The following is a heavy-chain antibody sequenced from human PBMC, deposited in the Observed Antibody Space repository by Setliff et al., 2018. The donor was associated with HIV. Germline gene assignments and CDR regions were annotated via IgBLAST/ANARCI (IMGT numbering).Heavy chain of an antibody. CDR2: IFNDGRT. V-gene: IGHV4-39*01. Sequence: KASETLSLTCTVSGGFISSSSYYWGWIRQPPGKGLEWIGSIFNDGRTYYNPSLKSRITIPMDTSTNQFSLKLTSVTAADTAVYYCGRARSSWYNTSPYYFDSWGQGTLVTVSS. D-gene: IGHD1-20*01. CDR3: GRARSSWYNTSPYYFDS. J-gene: IGHJ4*02. CDR1: GGFISSSSYY.